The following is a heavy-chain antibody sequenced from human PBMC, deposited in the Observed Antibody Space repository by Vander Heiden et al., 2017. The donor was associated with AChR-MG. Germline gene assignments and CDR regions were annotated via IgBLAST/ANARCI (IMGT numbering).Heavy chain of an antibody. Sequence: EVQLVESGGGLVQPGGSLRLSCAASGFTFSGYWRSWVRQAPGKGLEWVANIKQDGSEKYYVDSVKGRFTISRDNAKNSLYLQMNSLRAEDTAVYYCASKYLDCSGGSCYVYWGQGTLVTVSS. CDR1: GFTFSGYW. V-gene: IGHV3-7*03. D-gene: IGHD2-15*01. J-gene: IGHJ4*02. CDR3: ASKYLDCSGGSCYVY. CDR2: IKQDGSEK.